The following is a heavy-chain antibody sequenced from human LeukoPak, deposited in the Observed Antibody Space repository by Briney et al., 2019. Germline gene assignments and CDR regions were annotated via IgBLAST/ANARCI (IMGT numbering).Heavy chain of an antibody. J-gene: IGHJ4*02. CDR1: XXTFSSYA. V-gene: IGHV3-23*01. CDR3: AKLLRGVIVPYFDY. Sequence: VQPXXXLXLXXXXSXXTFSSYAMSWVRRAPGRGLEWFSAISGSGSSTHYGDSVKGRFTISRDNSRNTLYLQLNRLRAEDTAVYYCAKLLRGVIVPYFDYWGXXT. D-gene: IGHD3-10*01. CDR2: ISGSGSST.